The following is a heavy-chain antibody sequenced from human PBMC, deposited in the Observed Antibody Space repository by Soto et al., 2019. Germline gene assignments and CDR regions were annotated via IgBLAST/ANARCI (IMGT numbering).Heavy chain of an antibody. J-gene: IGHJ3*02. V-gene: IGHV3-74*01. CDR3: ARGRMVYDRSGYDAFAI. D-gene: IGHD3-22*01. CDR1: GFTFSSYL. CDR2: INSDGSST. Sequence: GGSLRLSCAASGFTFSSYLMHWVRQAPGKGLVWVSRINSDGSSTSYADSVKGRFTISRDNAKNTLYLQMNSLRAEDTAVYYCARGRMVYDRSGYDAFAIWGQGTMVTV.